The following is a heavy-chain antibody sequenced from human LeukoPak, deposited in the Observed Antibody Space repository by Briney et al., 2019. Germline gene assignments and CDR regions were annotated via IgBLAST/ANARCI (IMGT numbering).Heavy chain of an antibody. J-gene: IGHJ1*01. Sequence: PGGSLRLSCTASGFTFTSYSMNWVRQAPGKGLEWVSYISSASGTIYYADSVKGRFTISRDNANNSLYLQMNSLRAEDTAVYYCARRTPGYCSGGSCYGFQHWGQGTLVTVSS. CDR2: ISSASGTI. V-gene: IGHV3-48*04. D-gene: IGHD2-15*01. CDR3: ARRTPGYCSGGSCYGFQH. CDR1: GFTFTSYS.